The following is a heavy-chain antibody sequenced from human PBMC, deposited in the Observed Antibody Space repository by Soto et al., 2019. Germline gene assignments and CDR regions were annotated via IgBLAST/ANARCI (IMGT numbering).Heavy chain of an antibody. CDR1: GGSISSYY. V-gene: IGHV4-59*01. CDR3: ARELSSYGMDV. J-gene: IGHJ6*02. Sequence: QVQLQESGPGLVKPSETLSLTCTVSGGSISSYYWSWIRQPPGKGLEWIGYIYYSGSTNYNPSLKSRVTISVDTSKNQFSLKLSSVTAADTAVYYCARELSSYGMDVWGQGTTVTVSS. D-gene: IGHD2-8*01. CDR2: IYYSGST.